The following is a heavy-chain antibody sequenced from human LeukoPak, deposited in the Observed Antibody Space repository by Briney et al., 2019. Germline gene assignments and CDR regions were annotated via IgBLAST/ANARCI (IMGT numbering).Heavy chain of an antibody. CDR1: GYTFTGYY. Sequence: ASVKVSCKASGYTFTGYYMLWVRQAPGQGLEWMGWISPNSGGTNYAQKFQGRVTMTRDTSITTAYMELSRLRSDDTAVYYCARDPITFGGVIVIPEILGMDVWGQGTTVTVSS. CDR3: ARDPITFGGVIVIPEILGMDV. D-gene: IGHD3-16*02. CDR2: ISPNSGGT. J-gene: IGHJ6*02. V-gene: IGHV1-2*02.